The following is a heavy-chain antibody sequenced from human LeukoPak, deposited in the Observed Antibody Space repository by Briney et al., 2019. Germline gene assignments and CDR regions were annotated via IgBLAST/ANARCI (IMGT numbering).Heavy chain of an antibody. CDR2: IWYDGSDK. V-gene: IGHV3-33*08. Sequence: GGSLRLSCAASGFIFSGSAVHWVRQAPGKGLEWVAVIWYDGSDKHYADSVQGRFTISRDNSKNSLYLQMNSLRAEDTALYYCARRVQYYFDYWGQGTLVTVSS. CDR3: ARRVQYYFDY. J-gene: IGHJ4*02. CDR1: GFIFSGSA.